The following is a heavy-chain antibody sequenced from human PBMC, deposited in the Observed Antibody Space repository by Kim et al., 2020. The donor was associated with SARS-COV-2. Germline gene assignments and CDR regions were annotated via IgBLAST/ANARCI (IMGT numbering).Heavy chain of an antibody. CDR1: GGSVSSGSYY. J-gene: IGHJ6*02. D-gene: IGHD3-10*01. CDR2: IYYSGST. CDR3: ARDFYYGSGPSYYYGMDV. V-gene: IGHV4-61*01. Sequence: SETLSLTCTVSGGSVSSGSYYWSWIRQPPGKGLEWIGYIYYSGSTNYNPSLKSRVTISVDTSKNQFSLKLSSVTAADTAVYYCARDFYYGSGPSYYYGMDVWGQGTTVTVSS.